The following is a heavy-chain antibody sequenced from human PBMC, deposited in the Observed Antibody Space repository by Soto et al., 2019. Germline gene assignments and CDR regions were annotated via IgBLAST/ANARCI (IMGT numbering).Heavy chain of an antibody. Sequence: ASVKVSCKASGYTFTSYGISWVRQAPGQGLEWMGWISAYNGNTNYAQKLQGRVTMTTDTSTSTAYMELRSLRSDDTAVYYCARDVSGWYDYYYYGMDVWGQGTTVTVS. V-gene: IGHV1-18*04. CDR1: GYTFTSYG. CDR2: ISAYNGNT. J-gene: IGHJ6*02. D-gene: IGHD6-19*01. CDR3: ARDVSGWYDYYYYGMDV.